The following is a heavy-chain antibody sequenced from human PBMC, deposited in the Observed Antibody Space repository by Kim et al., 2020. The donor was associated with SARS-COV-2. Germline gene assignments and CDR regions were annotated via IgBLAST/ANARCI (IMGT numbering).Heavy chain of an antibody. Sequence: SETLSLTCAVYGGSFSGYYWSWIRQPPGKGLEWIGEINHSGSTNYNPSLKSRVTISVDTSKNQFSLKLSSVTAADTAVYYCAVKMGTSCYTSRVGLCWFDPWGQGTLVTVSS. V-gene: IGHV4-34*01. CDR2: INHSGST. D-gene: IGHD2-2*02. CDR3: AVKMGTSCYTSRVGLCWFDP. J-gene: IGHJ5*02. CDR1: GGSFSGYY.